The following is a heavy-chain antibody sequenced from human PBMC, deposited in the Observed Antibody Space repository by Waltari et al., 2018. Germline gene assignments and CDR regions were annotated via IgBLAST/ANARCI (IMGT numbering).Heavy chain of an antibody. CDR1: GYTFTGYY. CDR2: INPNSGGT. J-gene: IGHJ4*02. D-gene: IGHD2-2*01. V-gene: IGHV1-2*02. Sequence: QVQLVQSGAEVKKPGASVKVSCKASGYTFTGYYMHWVRQAPGQGLEWMGWINPNSGGTNYAQKFQGRVTMTRDTSISTAYMELSRLRADDTAVYYCARDGGVPAAQGEFDYWGQGTLVTVSS. CDR3: ARDGGVPAAQGEFDY.